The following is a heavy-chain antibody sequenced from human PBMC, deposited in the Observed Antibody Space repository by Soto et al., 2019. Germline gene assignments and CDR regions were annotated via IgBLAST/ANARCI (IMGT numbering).Heavy chain of an antibody. CDR3: ARPSCTTTSCFYYFDS. CDR2: ITSDATTI. CDR1: GFTFSDDY. J-gene: IGHJ4*02. V-gene: IGHV3-11*01. D-gene: IGHD2-2*01. Sequence: PGGSLILSCAAYGFTFSDDYMSWVRQAPGKGLEWVSYITSDATTIYYADSVKGRFTISRDNARNSLYLQMNSLRAEDSAMYYCARPSCTTTSCFYYFDSWGQGTLVTAPQ.